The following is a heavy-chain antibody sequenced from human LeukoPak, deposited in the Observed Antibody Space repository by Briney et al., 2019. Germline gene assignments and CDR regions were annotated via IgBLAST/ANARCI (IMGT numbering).Heavy chain of an antibody. J-gene: IGHJ5*02. CDR3: AREIPYCSGGSCYGRGFDP. CDR2: ISAYNGNT. V-gene: IGHV1-18*01. Sequence: GASVKVSCKASGYTFTSYGISWVRRAPGQGLEWMGWISAYNGNTNYAQKLQGRVTMTTDTSTSTAYMELRSLRSDDTAVYYCAREIPYCSGGSCYGRGFDPWGQGTLVTVSS. CDR1: GYTFTSYG. D-gene: IGHD2-15*01.